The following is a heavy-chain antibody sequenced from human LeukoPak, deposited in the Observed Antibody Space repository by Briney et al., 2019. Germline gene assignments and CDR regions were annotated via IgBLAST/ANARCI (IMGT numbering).Heavy chain of an antibody. D-gene: IGHD1-26*01. J-gene: IGHJ4*02. V-gene: IGHV3-23*01. Sequence: GGSLRLSCAASGFTFSSYGMSWVRQAPGKGLEWVSAISGSGGSTYYADSVKGWFTISRDNSKKTLYLQMNSLRAEDTAVYYCAKEVGATEFDYWGQGTLVTVSS. CDR1: GFTFSSYG. CDR2: ISGSGGST. CDR3: AKEVGATEFDY.